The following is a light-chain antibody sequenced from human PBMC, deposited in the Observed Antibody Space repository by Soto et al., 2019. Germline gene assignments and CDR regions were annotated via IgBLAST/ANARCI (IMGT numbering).Light chain of an antibody. CDR1: QSVSNNN. CDR2: GAS. Sequence: EIVMTQSPATLSVSTGERATLSCRASQSVSNNNLNWYQQKPGQAPRLLIYGASIRATGIPDRFSGSGSETDFTLTISSLQSEDFAVYYCQQYNNWPRTFGQGTKVDIK. J-gene: IGKJ1*01. CDR3: QQYNNWPRT. V-gene: IGKV3D-15*01.